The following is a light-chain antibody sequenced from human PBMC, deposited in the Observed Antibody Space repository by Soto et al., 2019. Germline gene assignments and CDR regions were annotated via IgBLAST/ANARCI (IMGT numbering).Light chain of an antibody. CDR3: QQYGSSPRT. CDR1: QSVSSSY. CDR2: DAS. J-gene: IGKJ1*01. Sequence: EIVLTQSPGTLSLSPGERATLSCRASQSVSSSYLAWYQQKPGQAPRLLIYDASSSATGIPDRFSGSGSGTDFPLTISRLEPEDFAVYYCQQYGSSPRTFGQGTKVEIK. V-gene: IGKV3-20*01.